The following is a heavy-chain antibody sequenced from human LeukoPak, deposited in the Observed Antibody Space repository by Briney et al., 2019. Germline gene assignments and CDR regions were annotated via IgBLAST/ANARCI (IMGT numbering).Heavy chain of an antibody. CDR1: GFTFSSYA. V-gene: IGHV3-30*14. D-gene: IGHD6-6*01. CDR3: AKGHGSEYSSSSDY. J-gene: IGHJ4*02. CDR2: ISYDGSNK. Sequence: GGSLRLSCAASGFTFSSYAMHWVRQAPGKGLEWVAVISYDGSNKYYADSVKGRFTISRDNSKNTLYLQMNSLRAEDTALYYCAKGHGSEYSSSSDYWGQGTLVTVSS.